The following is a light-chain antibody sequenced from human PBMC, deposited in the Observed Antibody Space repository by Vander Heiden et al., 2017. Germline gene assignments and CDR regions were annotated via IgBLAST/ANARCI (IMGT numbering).Light chain of an antibody. CDR3: QQFSNWPYT. CDR1: QSVNTK. V-gene: IGKV3-15*01. CDR2: GAS. Sequence: EIVLTHSPGTLSVSPGERATLSCRASQSVNTKLAWYQKKPGQAPGLLIYGASTRATGIPARFSGSGSGTEFTLTISSLQSEDFAVYYCQQFSNWPYTLGQGTKLEI. J-gene: IGKJ2*01.